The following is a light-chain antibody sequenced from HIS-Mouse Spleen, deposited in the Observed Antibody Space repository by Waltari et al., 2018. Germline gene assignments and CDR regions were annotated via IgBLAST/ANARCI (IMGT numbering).Light chain of an antibody. CDR3: YSAADNNVV. V-gene: IGLV3-27*01. Sequence: SYELTQPSSVSVSPGQTARITCSGDGLANKYPRWFQQKPGQAPVLVIYKDSERPSGIPERFSGSSSGTTVTLTISGAQVEDEADYYCYSAADNNVVFGGGTKLTVL. CDR2: KDS. J-gene: IGLJ2*01. CDR1: GLANKY.